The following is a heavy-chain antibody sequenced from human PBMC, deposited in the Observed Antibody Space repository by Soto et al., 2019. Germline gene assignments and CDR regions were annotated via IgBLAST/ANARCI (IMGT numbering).Heavy chain of an antibody. D-gene: IGHD6-25*01. V-gene: IGHV3-23*01. CDR1: GFTFSSYA. CDR3: VKAGYTSGLL. CDR2: VDSDDGKT. Sequence: VQLLESGGGLIQPGGSLRLSCVASGFTFSSYAMNWVRQGPGTGLEWVAVVDSDDGKTYYANAVKGRFSISRDNSKTTLFLQMNSLRVEDTATYYCVKAGYTSGLLWCQGTLVTV. J-gene: IGHJ4*02.